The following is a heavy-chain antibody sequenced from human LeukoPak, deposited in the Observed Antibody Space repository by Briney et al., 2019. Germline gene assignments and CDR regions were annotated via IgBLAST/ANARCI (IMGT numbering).Heavy chain of an antibody. CDR1: GGSISSYY. J-gene: IGHJ4*02. CDR3: ARFGSSRLDFDY. Sequence: SETLSLTCTVSGGSISSYYWSWIRQPPGKGLEWIGYIYYSGSTNYNPSLESRVTVSVDTSKNQFSLKLSSVTAADTAVYYCARFGSSRLDFDYWGQGTLVTVSS. D-gene: IGHD6-13*01. CDR2: IYYSGST. V-gene: IGHV4-59*01.